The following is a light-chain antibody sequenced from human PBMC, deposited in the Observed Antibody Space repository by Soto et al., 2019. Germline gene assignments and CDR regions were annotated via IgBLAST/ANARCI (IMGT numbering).Light chain of an antibody. Sequence: QSVLNQPASVSGSPGQSITISCTGTSSDVGGYNYVSWYQQHPGKAPKLMIYEVSNRPSGVSNRFSGSKSGNTASLTISGLQAEDEADYYCSSYTSSSTVVFGGGTKLTVL. J-gene: IGLJ2*01. CDR3: SSYTSSSTVV. CDR2: EVS. CDR1: SSDVGGYNY. V-gene: IGLV2-14*01.